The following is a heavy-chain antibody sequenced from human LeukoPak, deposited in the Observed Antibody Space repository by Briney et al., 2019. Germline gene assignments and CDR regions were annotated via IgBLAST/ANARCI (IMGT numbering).Heavy chain of an antibody. CDR2: IHRDGRT. V-gene: IGHV4-4*02. D-gene: IGHD3-9*01. CDR3: GKTDIYFNPIDY. CDR1: GVSISSSEW. J-gene: IGHJ4*02. Sequence: SETLSLTCAVSGVSISSSEWWIWVRQPPGQGLEWIGEIHRDGRTRYNPSLKSRVTMSIDYSKNQFSLKVSSVTAADAAIYYCGKTDIYFNPIDYWGPGSLVTVSS.